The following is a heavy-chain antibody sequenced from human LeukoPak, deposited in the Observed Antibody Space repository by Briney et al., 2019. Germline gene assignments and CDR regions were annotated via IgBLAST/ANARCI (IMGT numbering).Heavy chain of an antibody. CDR3: ARDSGSYGDRYFDY. CDR2: IKRDGSEK. J-gene: IGHJ4*02. Sequence: PGGSLRLSCAASGFTFSSYWMSWVRQAPGKGLEWVANIKRDGSEKYYVDSVKGRFTISRDNAKNSLYLQMNSLRAEDTAVYYCARDSGSYGDRYFDYWGQGTLVTVSS. D-gene: IGHD1-26*01. V-gene: IGHV3-7*03. CDR1: GFTFSSYW.